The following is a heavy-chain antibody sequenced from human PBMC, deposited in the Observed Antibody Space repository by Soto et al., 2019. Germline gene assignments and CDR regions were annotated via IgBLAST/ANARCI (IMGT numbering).Heavy chain of an antibody. J-gene: IGHJ4*02. CDR3: AKDVGRIQLWFGTGAEPFDY. CDR1: GFTFSSYA. Sequence: EVQLLESGGGLVQPGGSLRLSCAASGFTFSSYAMSWVRQAPGKGREWVSAISGSGGSTYYADSVKGRFTISRDNSKNTLYLQMNSLRAEDTAVYYCAKDVGRIQLWFGTGAEPFDYWGQGTLVTVSS. D-gene: IGHD5-18*01. V-gene: IGHV3-23*01. CDR2: ISGSGGST.